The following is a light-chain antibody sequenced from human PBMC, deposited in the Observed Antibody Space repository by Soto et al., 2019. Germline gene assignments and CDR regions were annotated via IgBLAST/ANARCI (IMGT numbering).Light chain of an antibody. CDR1: PGINNY. CDR2: AAS. J-gene: IGKJ3*01. Sequence: DIQMTQSPSSLSASVGDRVTITCRASPGINNYLAWYQQKPGKAPKLLIYAASTLQSGVPSRFSGGGSGTDFTLTISSLQPEDVATYYCQKYNNGPPATFGPGTKVGV. CDR3: QKYNNGPPAT. V-gene: IGKV1-27*01.